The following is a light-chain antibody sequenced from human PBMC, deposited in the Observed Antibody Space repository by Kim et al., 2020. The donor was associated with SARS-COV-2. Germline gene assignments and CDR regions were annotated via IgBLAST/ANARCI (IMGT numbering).Light chain of an antibody. CDR2: DAS. J-gene: IGKJ2*01. V-gene: IGKV1-5*01. Sequence: APVGDRVTIACRASQSISSWLAWYQHKPGKAPKLLISDASSLESGVPSRFSGSGSGTYFTLIISSLQPDDSATFYCQQYKSFPYTFGPGTKLEI. CDR3: QQYKSFPYT. CDR1: QSISSW.